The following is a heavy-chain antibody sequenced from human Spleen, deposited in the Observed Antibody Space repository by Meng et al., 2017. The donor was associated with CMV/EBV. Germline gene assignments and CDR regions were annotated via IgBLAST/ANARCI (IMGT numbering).Heavy chain of an antibody. V-gene: IGHV3-74*01. J-gene: IGHJ4*02. CDR1: GFTFSSYW. Sequence: GESLKISCAASGFTFSSYWMHWVRQAPGKGLVWVSRINSDGSSTSYADSVKGRFTISRDNAKNSLYLQMNSLRAEDTAVYYCATGRYCSSNGCPFGSAYYFDYWGQGTLVTVSS. CDR2: INSDGSST. D-gene: IGHD2-2*01. CDR3: ATGRYCSSNGCPFGSAYYFDY.